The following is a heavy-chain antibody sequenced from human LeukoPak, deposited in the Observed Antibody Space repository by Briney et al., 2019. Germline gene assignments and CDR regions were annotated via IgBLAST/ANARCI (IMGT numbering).Heavy chain of an antibody. Sequence: GRSLRLSCAASGFTFDEYAMHWVRQAPGKGLEWVSGISWNSGGIGYADSVKGRFTISRDNAKNSLYLQMNSLRAEDTAVYYCARDPVQPPPGGSYSGCFDPWGQGTLVTVSS. J-gene: IGHJ5*02. CDR3: ARDPVQPPPGGSYSGCFDP. D-gene: IGHD1-26*01. CDR1: GFTFDEYA. V-gene: IGHV3-9*01. CDR2: ISWNSGGI.